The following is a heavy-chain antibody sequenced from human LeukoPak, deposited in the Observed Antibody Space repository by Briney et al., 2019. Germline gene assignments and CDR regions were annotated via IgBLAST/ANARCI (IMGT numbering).Heavy chain of an antibody. V-gene: IGHV2-5*01. Sequence: SGPTLLKPTQTLTLSCTFSSFSLSTSREGVGWIRQPPGKALEWLALIYWNDEKRYSPSLKNRLTITKDTSKNQVDLTMTNMDPVDTATYYCAHSPGAPDVWGQGTTVTVSS. D-gene: IGHD3-10*01. CDR2: IYWNDEK. CDR1: SFSLSTSREG. CDR3: AHSPGAPDV. J-gene: IGHJ6*02.